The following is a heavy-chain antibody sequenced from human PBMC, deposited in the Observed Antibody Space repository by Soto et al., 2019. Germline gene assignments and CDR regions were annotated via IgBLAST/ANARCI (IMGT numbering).Heavy chain of an antibody. D-gene: IGHD1-26*01. CDR1: GFIFNSYS. CDR3: ASSASPDAY. J-gene: IGHJ4*02. Sequence: EVQLVESGGGLVQPGGSLRLSCVASGFIFNSYSMNWVRQAPGKGLEWISYINSGSTSVFYADSVKGRFTISRDNAKNSLYLKMNSLRAKDTAVYYCASSASPDAYWGQGTLVTVSS. CDR2: INSGSTSV. V-gene: IGHV3-48*01.